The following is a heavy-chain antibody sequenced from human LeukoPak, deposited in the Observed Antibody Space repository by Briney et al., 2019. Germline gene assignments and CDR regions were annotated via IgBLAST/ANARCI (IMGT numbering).Heavy chain of an antibody. J-gene: IGHJ3*02. CDR3: AKPARTDAFDI. V-gene: IGHV3-23*01. Sequence: GGSLRLSCAASGFTFSNYGMNWVRQAPGKGLEWVSSISGSGGNTYYADSVKGRFTISRDNSKNTLYLQMNSLRAEDTAVYYCAKPARTDAFDIWGQGTMITVSS. D-gene: IGHD1-14*01. CDR2: ISGSGGNT. CDR1: GFTFSNYG.